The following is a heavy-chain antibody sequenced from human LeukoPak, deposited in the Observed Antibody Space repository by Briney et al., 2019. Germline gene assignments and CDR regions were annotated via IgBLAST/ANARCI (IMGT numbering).Heavy chain of an antibody. D-gene: IGHD3-22*01. CDR2: FDPEDGET. V-gene: IGHV1-24*01. Sequence: GASVKVSCKVSGYTLTELSMHWVRQAPGKGLEWMGGFDPEDGETIYAQKFQGRVTMTEDTSTDTAYMELSSLRSEDTAVYYCATGPITMIVEVSDPEAFDIWGQGTMVTVSS. J-gene: IGHJ3*02. CDR1: GYTLTELS. CDR3: ATGPITMIVEVSDPEAFDI.